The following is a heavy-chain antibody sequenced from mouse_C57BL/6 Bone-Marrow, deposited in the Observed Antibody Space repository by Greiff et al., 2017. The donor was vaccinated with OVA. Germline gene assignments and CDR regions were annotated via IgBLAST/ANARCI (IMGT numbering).Heavy chain of an antibody. Sequence: VQLQQPGAELVKPGASVKMSCKASGYTFTSYWITWVKQRPGQGLEWIGDIYPGSGSTNYNEKFKSKATLTVDTSSRTAYMQLSSLTSEDSAVYYCARSPYYYGSSYRWYVDVWGRGTTVTVSS. CDR3: ARSPYYYGSSYRWYVDV. J-gene: IGHJ1*03. D-gene: IGHD1-1*01. CDR2: IYPGSGST. CDR1: GYTFTSYW. V-gene: IGHV1-55*01.